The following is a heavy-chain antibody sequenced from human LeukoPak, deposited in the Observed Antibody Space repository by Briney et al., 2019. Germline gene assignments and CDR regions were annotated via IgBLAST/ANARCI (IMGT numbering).Heavy chain of an antibody. V-gene: IGHV3-72*01. Sequence: PGGSLRLSCAASGFTLNDYFMDWVRQAPGKGLEWVGRIRNKANSYTTDYAASVKGRFTISRDDSKNSVYLQMNSLETEDTAVYHCAKDLSGTYYVGHWGQGTLVTVSS. CDR2: IRNKANSYTT. CDR1: GFTLNDYF. D-gene: IGHD1-26*01. CDR3: AKDLSGTYYVGH. J-gene: IGHJ4*02.